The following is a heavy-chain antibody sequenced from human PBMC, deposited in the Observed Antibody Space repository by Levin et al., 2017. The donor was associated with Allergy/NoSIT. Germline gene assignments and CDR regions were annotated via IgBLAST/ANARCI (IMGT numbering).Heavy chain of an antibody. CDR2: IYYSGST. CDR3: ARQVIVVVPAAMLNWFDP. V-gene: IGHV4-39*01. Sequence: SQTLSLTCTVSGGSISSSSYYWGWIRQPPGKGLEWIGSIYYSGSTYYNPSLKSRVTISVDTSKNQFSLKLSSVTAADTAVYYCARQVIVVVPAAMLNWFDPWGQGTLVTVSS. D-gene: IGHD2-2*01. CDR1: GGSISSSSYY. J-gene: IGHJ5*02.